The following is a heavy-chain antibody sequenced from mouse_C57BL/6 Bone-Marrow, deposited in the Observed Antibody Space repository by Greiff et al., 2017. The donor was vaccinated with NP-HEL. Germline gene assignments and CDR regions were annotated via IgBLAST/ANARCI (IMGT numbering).Heavy chain of an antibody. D-gene: IGHD1-1*01. CDR1: GFNIKDYY. CDR2: IDPEDGET. V-gene: IGHV14-2*01. CDR3: ASPLTTVVAHWYFDV. J-gene: IGHJ1*03. Sequence: EVQLQQSGAELVKPGASVKLSCTASGFNIKDYYMHWVKQRTEQGLEWIGRIDPEDGETKYAPKFQGKATITADTSSNTAYLQLSSLTSEDTAVYYCASPLTTVVAHWYFDVWGTGTTVTVSS.